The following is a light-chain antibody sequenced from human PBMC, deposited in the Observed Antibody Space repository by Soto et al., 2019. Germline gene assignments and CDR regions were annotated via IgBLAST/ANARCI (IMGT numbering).Light chain of an antibody. V-gene: IGKV4-1*01. Sequence: DIVMTQSPDSLAVSLGERATINCKSSRNILYSSNNKNYLAWYQQKPGQPPKLLIYWASTRESGVPDRFSGSGSGTDFTLTINSLQAEDVAVYYCQQYYSAPLTFGGGTKVEIK. CDR3: QQYYSAPLT. CDR1: RNILYSSNNKNY. CDR2: WAS. J-gene: IGKJ4*01.